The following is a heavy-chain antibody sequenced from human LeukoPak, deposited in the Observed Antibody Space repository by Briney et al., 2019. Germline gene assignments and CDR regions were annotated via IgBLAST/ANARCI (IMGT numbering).Heavy chain of an antibody. V-gene: IGHV1-18*01. D-gene: IGHD6-25*01. CDR3: ARDRSIAAGEYYFDY. CDR1: GYTFTSYG. CDR2: ISAYNGNT. J-gene: IGHJ4*02. Sequence: SVKVSCKASGYTFTSYGISWVRQAPGQGLEWMGWISAYNGNTNYAQKLQGRVTMTTDTSTSTAYMELRSLRSDDTAVYYCARDRSIAAGEYYFDYWGQGTLVTVSS.